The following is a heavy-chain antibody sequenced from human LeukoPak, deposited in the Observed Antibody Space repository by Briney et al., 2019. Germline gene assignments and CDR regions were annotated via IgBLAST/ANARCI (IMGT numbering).Heavy chain of an antibody. CDR1: GWSFSCYY. CDR3: ARRATVDDDYYYYMDV. CDR2: IYYSGST. D-gene: IGHD1-1*01. Sequence: PSETLSLTCSVYGWSFSCYYWGWIRQPPGKGREGIGSIYYSGSTYYNPSLKSRVTISVDTSKNQFSLKMSSVTAADTAVYYCARRATVDDDYYYYMDVWGKGTTVTISS. V-gene: IGHV4-39*01. J-gene: IGHJ6*03.